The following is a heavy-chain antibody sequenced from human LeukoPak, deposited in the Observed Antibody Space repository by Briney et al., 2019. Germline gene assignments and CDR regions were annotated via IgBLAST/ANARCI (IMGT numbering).Heavy chain of an antibody. Sequence: SETLSLICAVYGLSFSGYYWSWIRQPPGKGLEWIGEINHSGSTNYNPSLKSRVTISVDTSKNQFSLKLSSVTAADTAVYYCARGRRGYSRGLSFWGQGTLVTVSS. CDR2: INHSGST. V-gene: IGHV4-34*01. J-gene: IGHJ4*02. CDR1: GLSFSGYY. D-gene: IGHD5-18*01. CDR3: ARGRRGYSRGLSF.